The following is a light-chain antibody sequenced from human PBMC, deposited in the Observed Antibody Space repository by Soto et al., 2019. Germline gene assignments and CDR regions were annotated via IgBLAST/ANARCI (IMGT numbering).Light chain of an antibody. V-gene: IGKV1-27*01. CDR1: QGISNY. Sequence: DIQMTQSPSSLSASVGDRVTITCRASQGISNYLAWYQQKPGKVPKLLIYAASTLQSGVPSRFSGSGSGTDFTLPTSSLLPEDVATYYCQKYNSALPTTFGQGTRLEIK. CDR2: AAS. CDR3: QKYNSALPTT. J-gene: IGKJ5*01.